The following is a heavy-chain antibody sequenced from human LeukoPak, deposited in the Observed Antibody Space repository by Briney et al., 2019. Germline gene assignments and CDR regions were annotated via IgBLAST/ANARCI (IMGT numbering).Heavy chain of an antibody. J-gene: IGHJ4*02. CDR1: GYTFTDYH. CDR2: INPNSGDT. Sequence: GASVKVSCKAFGYTFTDYHMHWVRQAPGQGLEWMGWINPNSGDTNYAQKFQGRVTMTRDTTISTAYMELSRLRSDDTAVFYCATLMAHLDYWGQGTLVTVS. V-gene: IGHV1-2*02. CDR3: ATLMAHLDY. D-gene: IGHD2-8*01.